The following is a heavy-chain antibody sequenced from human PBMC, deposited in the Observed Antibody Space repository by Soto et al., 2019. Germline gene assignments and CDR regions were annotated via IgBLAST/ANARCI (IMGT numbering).Heavy chain of an antibody. CDR3: AKDRRAGGNSAFYFDF. V-gene: IGHV3-23*01. CDR1: GFKFSSYA. Sequence: PVGSLRLSGAASGFKFSSYAMSWVRQAPGKGLGWVSLISATGGGTYYADSVKGRFTISRDNSDNTLYLQVHSLRAEDTAVYYCAKDRRAGGNSAFYFDFWGQGAQVTV. CDR2: ISATGGGT. D-gene: IGHD3-16*01. J-gene: IGHJ5*01.